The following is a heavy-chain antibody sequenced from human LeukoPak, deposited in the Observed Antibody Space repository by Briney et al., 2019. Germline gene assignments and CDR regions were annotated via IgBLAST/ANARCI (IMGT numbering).Heavy chain of an antibody. J-gene: IGHJ4*02. D-gene: IGHD3-3*01. Sequence: GGSLRLSCAASGFTFSSYSMSWVRRAPGKGLEWVSAIRGSGGSTYYADSVKGRFTISRDNSKNTLYLRMNSLRAEDTAVYYCAKAPNYDFWSGYYPFDYWGQGTLVTVSS. CDR1: GFTFSSYS. CDR3: AKAPNYDFWSGYYPFDY. V-gene: IGHV3-23*01. CDR2: IRGSGGST.